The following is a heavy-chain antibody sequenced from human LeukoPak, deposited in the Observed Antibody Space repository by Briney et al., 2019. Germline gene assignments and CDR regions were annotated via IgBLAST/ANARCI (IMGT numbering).Heavy chain of an antibody. D-gene: IGHD6-13*01. CDR3: ARAAAAKGAFDY. Sequence: SQTLSVTCAISGDSVSSNSAAWNWIRQSPSRGLEWLGRTYYRSRWFNDYAVSVKSRITINPDTSKNQFSLQLNSVTPEDTAVYYCARAAAAKGAFDYWGQGTLVTVSS. J-gene: IGHJ4*02. CDR2: TYYRSRWFN. V-gene: IGHV6-1*01. CDR1: GDSVSSNSAA.